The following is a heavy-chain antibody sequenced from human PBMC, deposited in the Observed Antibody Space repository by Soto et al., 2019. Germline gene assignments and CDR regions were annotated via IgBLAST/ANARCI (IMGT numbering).Heavy chain of an antibody. V-gene: IGHV3-30*18. Sequence: QVQLVESGGGVVQPGRSLRLSCAASGFTFSSYGMHWVRQAPGKGLEWVAVISYDGSNKYYADSVKGRFTISRDNSKNTLYLQMNSLRAEDTAVYYCAKAMERLITGTTRVSRGAFDIWGQGTMVTVSS. CDR1: GFTFSSYG. D-gene: IGHD1-7*01. CDR2: ISYDGSNK. CDR3: AKAMERLITGTTRVSRGAFDI. J-gene: IGHJ3*02.